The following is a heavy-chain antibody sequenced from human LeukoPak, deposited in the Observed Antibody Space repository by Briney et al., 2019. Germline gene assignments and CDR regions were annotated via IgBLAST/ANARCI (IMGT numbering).Heavy chain of an antibody. V-gene: IGHV5-51*01. CDR2: IYLGDSHT. Sequence: GESLKISCKGSGFSFTTYGIDWVRQTPGKGLEWMGIIYLGDSHTRYSPSFQGQVTISGDKSINTAYVHWSNLKASDTAMYYCARRACSGDSCLDYWGQGTLVTVSS. D-gene: IGHD2-15*01. CDR3: ARRACSGDSCLDY. CDR1: GFSFTTYG. J-gene: IGHJ4*02.